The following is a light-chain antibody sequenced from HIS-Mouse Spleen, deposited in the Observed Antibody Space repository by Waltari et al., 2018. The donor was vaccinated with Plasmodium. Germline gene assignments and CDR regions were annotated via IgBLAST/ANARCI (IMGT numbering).Light chain of an antibody. CDR3: CSYAGSYTWV. CDR2: DVS. Sequence: QSALTQPRSVSGSPGQSVTIPCTGTSSDVGGYNYVPWYQQHPGKAPKLMLSDVSKRPSGVPDRFSGSKSGNTASLTISGLQAEDEADYYCCSYAGSYTWVFGGGTKLTVL. J-gene: IGLJ3*02. CDR1: SSDVGGYNY. V-gene: IGLV2-11*01.